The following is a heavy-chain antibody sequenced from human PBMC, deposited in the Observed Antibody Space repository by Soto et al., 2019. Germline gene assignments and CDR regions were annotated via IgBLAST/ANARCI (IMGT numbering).Heavy chain of an antibody. CDR3: ARRGPGTYFDY. J-gene: IGHJ4*02. CDR2: ISGSGDST. D-gene: IGHD6-13*01. V-gene: IGHV3-23*01. Sequence: EVQLLDSGGGLVQPGGSLRLSCAASGFTFSSYAMNWVRQVPGKGLEWVSVISGSGDSTYYADSVKGRFTISRDNSKNTLYLRMNSLRTEDTAVYYCARRGPGTYFDYWGQGTLVTVSS. CDR1: GFTFSSYA.